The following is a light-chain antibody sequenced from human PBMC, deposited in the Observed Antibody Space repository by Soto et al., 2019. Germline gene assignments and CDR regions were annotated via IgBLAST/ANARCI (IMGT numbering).Light chain of an antibody. CDR1: QSVSSY. Sequence: EIAATQYPATLSLSPGERATHSCRASQSVSSYLAWYQQKPGQAPRLLIYEASNRATGIPARFSGSGSGTDFTLTISSLEPEDFAVYYCQQRSNWPLTFGQGTRLEI. J-gene: IGKJ5*01. CDR2: EAS. CDR3: QQRSNWPLT. V-gene: IGKV3-11*01.